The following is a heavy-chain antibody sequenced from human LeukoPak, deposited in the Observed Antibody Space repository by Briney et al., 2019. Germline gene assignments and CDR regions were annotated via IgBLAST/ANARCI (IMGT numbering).Heavy chain of an antibody. J-gene: IGHJ2*01. Sequence: SETLSLTCTVSGGSISTYSWTWIRQPAGKGLEWIGRIYTGGITNYSPSLESRVTMSLDTSKNQFSLKVNSVTAADTAMYYCARDRVGGSGHWYFDLWGRGTLVTVSS. D-gene: IGHD3-10*01. V-gene: IGHV4-4*07. CDR2: IYTGGIT. CDR3: ARDRVGGSGHWYFDL. CDR1: GGSISTYS.